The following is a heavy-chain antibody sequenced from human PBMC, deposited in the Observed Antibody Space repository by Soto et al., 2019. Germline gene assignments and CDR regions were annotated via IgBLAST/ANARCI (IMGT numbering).Heavy chain of an antibody. CDR2: ISYDESNK. CDR1: GFTFSSYA. D-gene: IGHD6-13*01. Sequence: QVQLVESGGGVVQPGRSLRLSCAASGFTFSSYAMHWVRQAPGKVLEWVAFISYDESNKYYADSVKGRFTISRDNSKNPLYLQMNSLSAEDTAVYYCARVRGTIWYGGDGAICGQSTMVTASS. V-gene: IGHV3-30-3*01. CDR3: ARVRGTIWYGGDGAI. J-gene: IGHJ3*02.